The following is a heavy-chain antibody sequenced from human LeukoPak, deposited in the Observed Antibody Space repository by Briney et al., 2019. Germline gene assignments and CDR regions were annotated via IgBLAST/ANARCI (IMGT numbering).Heavy chain of an antibody. CDR2: IRYDGSNK. D-gene: IGHD3-22*01. CDR3: AREGMIYTMIGTYYFDY. V-gene: IGHV3-30*02. CDR1: GFTFSTYG. Sequence: PGGSLRLSCAASGFTFSTYGIHWVRQAPGKGLEWVAFIRYDGSNKYYADSVKGRFTISRDNSKNTLYLQMNSLRAEDTAVYYCAREGMIYTMIGTYYFDYWGQGTLVTVSS. J-gene: IGHJ4*02.